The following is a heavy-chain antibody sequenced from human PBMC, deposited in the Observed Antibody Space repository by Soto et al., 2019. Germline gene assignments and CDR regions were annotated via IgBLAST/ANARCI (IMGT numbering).Heavy chain of an antibody. CDR2: ISVSGSTT. Sequence: EVQLLESGGGLVQPGGSLRLSCAASGFTFSSYAMSWVRQAPGKGLEWVSVISVSGSTTSHADFVEGRFTISRDNSKNQLYLQMNSLRAEDTAVYYCVKDTSTWASTYFDYWGQGTLVTVSS. V-gene: IGHV3-23*01. CDR1: GFTFSSYA. D-gene: IGHD3-3*01. CDR3: VKDTSTWASTYFDY. J-gene: IGHJ4*02.